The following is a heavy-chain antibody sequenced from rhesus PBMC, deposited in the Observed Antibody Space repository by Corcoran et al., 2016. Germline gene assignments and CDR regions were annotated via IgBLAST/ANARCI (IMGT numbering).Heavy chain of an antibody. CDR1: GGSISGYY. J-gene: IGHJ6*01. D-gene: IGHD3-16*01. Sequence: QVQLQESGPGLVTPSETLSLTCAVSGGSISGYYWNWIRQPPGQGLEWVGYIGGSSGSTYYNPSLKSRVTISTDTSKNQFSLKLSSVTAADTAVYYCASGPTEYSGSYRNYGLDSWGQGVVVTVSS. V-gene: IGHV4-165*02. CDR2: IGGSSGST. CDR3: ASGPTEYSGSYRNYGLDS.